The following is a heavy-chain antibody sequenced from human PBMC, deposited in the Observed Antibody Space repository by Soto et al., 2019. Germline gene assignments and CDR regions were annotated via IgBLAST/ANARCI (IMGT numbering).Heavy chain of an antibody. CDR3: SRALYDWAEVGY. CDR1: GFTFSSYW. CDR2: INKDGSDK. V-gene: IGHV3-7*05. Sequence: EVQLVESGGALVPPGGSLRLSCAASGFTFSSYWMSWVRQAPGKGLEWVAHINKDGSDKYYVDSVKGRFTISRDNAENSLYLQMNSLRAEDTAIYYFSRALYDWAEVGYWGQGTLVTVSS. D-gene: IGHD5-12*01. J-gene: IGHJ4*02.